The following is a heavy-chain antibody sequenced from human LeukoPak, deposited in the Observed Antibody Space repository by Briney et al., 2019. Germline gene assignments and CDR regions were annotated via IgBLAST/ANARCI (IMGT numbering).Heavy chain of an antibody. CDR3: ARESSYYYDSSGYVCAFDI. J-gene: IGHJ3*02. CDR2: IYHSGST. V-gene: IGHV4-38-2*02. D-gene: IGHD3-22*01. CDR1: GYSISSGYY. Sequence: SETLSLTCTASGYSISSGYYWGWIRQPPGKGLEWIGSIYHSGSTYYNPSLKSRVTISVDTSKNQFSLKLSSVTAADTAVYYCARESSYYYDSSGYVCAFDIWGQGTMVTVSS.